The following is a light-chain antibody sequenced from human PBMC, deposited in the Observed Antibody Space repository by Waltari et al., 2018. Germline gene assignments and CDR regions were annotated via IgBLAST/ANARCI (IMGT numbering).Light chain of an antibody. CDR1: KLGDKY. V-gene: IGLV3-1*01. CDR2: QDP. Sequence: SYELTQPPSVSVSPGQTASITCSGDKLGDKYAYWYQQKSGQSPALVIYQDPKRPPGIPERFSGSNSGNTATLTISGTQALDEADYYCQAWDSSTAVAFGGGTKLTVL. J-gene: IGLJ2*01. CDR3: QAWDSSTAVA.